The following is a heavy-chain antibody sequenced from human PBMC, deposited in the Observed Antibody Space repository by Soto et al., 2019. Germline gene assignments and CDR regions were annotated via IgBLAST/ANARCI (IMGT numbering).Heavy chain of an antibody. CDR1: GVSINNYY. V-gene: IGHV4-59*01. J-gene: IGHJ4*02. CDR3: EKVVSGGHLDY. CDR2: IYYTWST. Sequence: SETLSLTCTVSGVSINNYYWTCIRQPPGKRLEWIGAIYYTWSTTYNPSLKSRVTFSVDTSMNQFSLSLMSVTAADTAVYFCEKVVSGGHLDYWGQGNLVTVSS. D-gene: IGHD6-25*01.